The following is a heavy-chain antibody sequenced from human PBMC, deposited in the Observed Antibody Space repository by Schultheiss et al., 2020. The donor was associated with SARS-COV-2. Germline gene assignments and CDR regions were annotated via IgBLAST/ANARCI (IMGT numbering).Heavy chain of an antibody. CDR2: IYSGGST. V-gene: IGHV3-66*01. J-gene: IGHJ4*02. CDR3: AREIAVAGTSFDY. CDR1: GFTVSSNY. D-gene: IGHD6-19*01. Sequence: GESLKISCAASGFTVSSNYMSWVRQAPGKGLEWVLVIYSGGSTYYADSVKGRFTISRDNSKNTLYLQMNSLRAEDTAVYYCAREIAVAGTSFDYWGQGTLVTVSS.